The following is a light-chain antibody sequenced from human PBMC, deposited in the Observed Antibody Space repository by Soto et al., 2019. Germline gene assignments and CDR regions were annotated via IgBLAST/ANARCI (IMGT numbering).Light chain of an antibody. J-gene: IGKJ1*01. CDR2: AAS. CDR1: QNIDHH. V-gene: IGKV1-39*01. CDR3: QQSYSTTWT. Sequence: DIQMTQSPSSLSASVGDRVTITCRASQNIDHHLNWYQHKPGRAPKLLMDAASRMQSGVPSRFSGSGTGTEFTLIINSLQPADFATYYCQQSYSTTWTFGQGTRVEVK.